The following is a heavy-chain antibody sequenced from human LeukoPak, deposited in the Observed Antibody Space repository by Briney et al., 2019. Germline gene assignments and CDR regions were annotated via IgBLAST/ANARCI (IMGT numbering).Heavy chain of an antibody. CDR1: GFTFGDDT. J-gene: IGHJ4*02. D-gene: IGHD5-24*01. CDR2: IRSKVHGGTA. V-gene: IGHV3-49*03. CDR3: SREPKGRWLQFDY. Sequence: GGSLRLSCTPSGFTFGDDTMSWFRQAPGKGLEWVGFIRSKVHGGTAEYAASVKGRFTLSRDDSKSIAYLQMNSLKIEDTAVYYCSREPKGRWLQFDYWGQGTLVTVSS.